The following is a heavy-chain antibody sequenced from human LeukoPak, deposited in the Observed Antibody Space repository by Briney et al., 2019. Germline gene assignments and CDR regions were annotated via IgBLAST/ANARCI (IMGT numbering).Heavy chain of an antibody. V-gene: IGHV5-51*01. CDR2: IYPGDSDT. D-gene: IGHD5-18*01. J-gene: IGHJ3*02. CDR1: GYSFTSYW. CDR3: ARLGQYSYGYPDAFDI. Sequence: PGESLKISCKGSGYSFTSYWIGWVRQMPGKGLEWMGIIYPGDSDTRYSPSFQGQVTISADKSISTAYLQWSSLKASDTAMYYCARLGQYSYGYPDAFDIWGQGTMVTVSS.